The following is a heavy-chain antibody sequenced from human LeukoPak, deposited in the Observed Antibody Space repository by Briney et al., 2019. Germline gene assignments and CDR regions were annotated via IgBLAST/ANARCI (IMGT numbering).Heavy chain of an antibody. CDR3: AGVMVAATHPDY. J-gene: IGHJ4*02. CDR1: GGTFSSYA. D-gene: IGHD2-15*01. Sequence: ASVKVSCKASGGTFSSYAISWVRQAPGQGLEWMGGIIPIFGTANYAQKFQGRVTITADEYTSTAYMELSSRRAEDSAVQYGAGVMVAATHPDYWGQGTMVTVSS. CDR2: IIPIFGTA. V-gene: IGHV1-69*13.